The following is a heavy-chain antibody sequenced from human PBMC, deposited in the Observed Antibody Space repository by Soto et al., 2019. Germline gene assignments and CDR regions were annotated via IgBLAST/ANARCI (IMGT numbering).Heavy chain of an antibody. J-gene: IGHJ4*02. V-gene: IGHV3-73*01. D-gene: IGHD2-15*01. CDR3: ISHSPEDMKRT. CDR1: GFTFSGSS. Sequence: GGSVRLSCAASGFTFSGSSVHWVRQASGKGLEWVGRIRNKVHSYATAYAASVRGRFTISRDDSKNTTFLQMKSLNTEDTAVYYCISHSPEDMKRTWGQGTLVTVSS. CDR2: IRNKVHSYAT.